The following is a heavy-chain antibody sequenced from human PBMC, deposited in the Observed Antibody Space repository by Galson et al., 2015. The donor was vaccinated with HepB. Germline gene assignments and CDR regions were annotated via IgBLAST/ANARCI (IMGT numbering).Heavy chain of an antibody. Sequence: SLRLSCAASEFIFNNYGMSWVRQAPGKGLEWVSLISGSGGKTYYADSVQGRFTISRDNSKNTLFLQMNSLRAEDTATYFCAKTEMQLWPKLDFWGQGTRVTVSS. CDR1: EFIFNNYG. D-gene: IGHD5-24*01. CDR2: ISGSGGKT. CDR3: AKTEMQLWPKLDF. J-gene: IGHJ4*02. V-gene: IGHV3-23*01.